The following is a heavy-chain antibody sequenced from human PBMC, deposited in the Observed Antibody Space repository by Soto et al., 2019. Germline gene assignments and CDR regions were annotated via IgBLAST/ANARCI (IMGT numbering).Heavy chain of an antibody. J-gene: IGHJ6*02. D-gene: IGHD2-8*01. CDR2: INPNSGGT. V-gene: IGHV1-2*02. Sequence: ASVKVSCKASGYTFTGYYMHWVRQAPGQGLEWMGWINPNSGGTNYAQKFQGRVTMTRDTSLSTAYMELSRLRSDDTAVYYCARVEPGSVLMVYAHYYYYGMDGWGQGTTVTVSS. CDR1: GYTFTGYY. CDR3: ARVEPGSVLMVYAHYYYYGMDG.